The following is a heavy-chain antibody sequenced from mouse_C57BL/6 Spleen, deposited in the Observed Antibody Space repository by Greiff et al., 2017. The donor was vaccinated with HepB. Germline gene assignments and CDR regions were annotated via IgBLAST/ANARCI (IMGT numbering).Heavy chain of an antibody. D-gene: IGHD1-1*01. Sequence: VQLQQSGAELVKPGASVKISCKASGYAFSSYWMNWVKQRPGKGLEWIGQIYPGDGDTNYNGKFKGKATLTADKSSSTAYMQLSSLTSEDFAVYFCARYYYGSSFDYWGQGTTLTVSS. CDR3: ARYYYGSSFDY. J-gene: IGHJ2*01. CDR2: IYPGDGDT. CDR1: GYAFSSYW. V-gene: IGHV1-80*01.